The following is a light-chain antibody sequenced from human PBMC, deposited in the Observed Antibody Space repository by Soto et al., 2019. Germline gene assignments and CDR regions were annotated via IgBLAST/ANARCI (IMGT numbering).Light chain of an antibody. Sequence: EIVLTQSPGTVSLSPGERATLSCRASQTVYNNYIAWYQQSPGQAPRVLIYGTSTRATGTPDRFSGSGSGTDFTLTISRLEPEDFSVYYCHQYGTAPLTFGPGTKVDIK. J-gene: IGKJ3*01. CDR2: GTS. CDR3: HQYGTAPLT. V-gene: IGKV3-20*01. CDR1: QTVYNNY.